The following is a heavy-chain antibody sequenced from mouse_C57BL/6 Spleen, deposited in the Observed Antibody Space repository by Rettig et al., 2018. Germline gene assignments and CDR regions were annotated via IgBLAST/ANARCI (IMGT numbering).Heavy chain of an antibody. J-gene: IGHJ3*01. CDR3: ARGAY. CDR2: IFPGDGDT. V-gene: IGHV1-80*01. Sequence: PGKGLEWIGQIFPGDGDTNYNGKFKGKATLTADKSSSTAYMQLSSLTSEDSAVYFCARGAYWGQGTLVTVSA.